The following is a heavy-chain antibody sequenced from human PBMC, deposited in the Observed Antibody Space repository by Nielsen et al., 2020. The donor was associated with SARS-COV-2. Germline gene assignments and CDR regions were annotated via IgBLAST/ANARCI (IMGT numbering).Heavy chain of an antibody. D-gene: IGHD5-18*01. CDR3: ARERVPGCSYGYDYYYYYMDV. J-gene: IGHJ6*03. CDR1: GGSISSSSYY. Sequence: GSLRLSCTVSGGSISSSSYYWGWIRQPPGKGLEWIGSIYYSGSTYYNPSLKSRVTISVDTSKNQFSLKLSSVTAADTAVYYCARERVPGCSYGYDYYYYYMDVWGKGTTVTVSS. V-gene: IGHV4-39*07. CDR2: IYYSGST.